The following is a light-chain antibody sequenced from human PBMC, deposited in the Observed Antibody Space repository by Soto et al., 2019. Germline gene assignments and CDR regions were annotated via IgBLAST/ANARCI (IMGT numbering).Light chain of an antibody. V-gene: IGKV1-39*01. J-gene: IGKJ1*01. CDR2: AAS. CDR3: QQSDSTPPA. CDR1: QSISSY. Sequence: DIQMNQSPSSLSASVGDRVTITCRASQSISSYLNWYQQKPGKAPKLLIYAASSLQSGVPSRFSGSGSGTDFTLTSSRLQPEDCATYYCQQSDSTPPAFGQGTKVYIK.